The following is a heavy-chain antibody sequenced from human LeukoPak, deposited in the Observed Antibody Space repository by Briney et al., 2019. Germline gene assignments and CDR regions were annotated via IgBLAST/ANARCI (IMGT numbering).Heavy chain of an antibody. D-gene: IGHD2-15*01. J-gene: IGHJ1*01. CDR3: ARANLGYCSGGSCYSSAEYFQH. CDR2: IWYDGSNK. V-gene: IGHV3-33*01. CDR1: GFTFSSYG. Sequence: PGRSLRLSCAASGFTFSSYGMHWVRQAPGKGLEWVAVIWYDGSNKYYADSVKGRFTISRDNSKNTLYLQMNSLRAEDTAVYYCARANLGYCSGGSCYSSAEYFQHWGQGTLDTVSS.